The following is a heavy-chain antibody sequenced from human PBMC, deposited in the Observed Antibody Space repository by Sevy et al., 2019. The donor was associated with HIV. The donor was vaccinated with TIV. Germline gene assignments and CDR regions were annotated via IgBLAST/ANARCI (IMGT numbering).Heavy chain of an antibody. D-gene: IGHD6-19*01. CDR1: GFNFNNTW. CDR2: VKSEVDGGTR. V-gene: IGHV3-15*01. CDR3: TTGGGSITVAGTPFDY. J-gene: IGHJ4*02. Sequence: GGSLRLSCATSGFNFNNTWMSWVRQAPGKGLEWVGRVKSEVDGGTRDYAAPVRGRLTMSRDDSRSTLNLQMDTLTSEDTAVYYCTTGGGSITVAGTPFDYWGQGTQVTVSS.